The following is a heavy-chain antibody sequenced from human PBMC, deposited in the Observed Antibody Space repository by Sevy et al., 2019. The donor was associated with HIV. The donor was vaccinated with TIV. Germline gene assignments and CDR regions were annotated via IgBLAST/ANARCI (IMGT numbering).Heavy chain of an antibody. J-gene: IGHJ6*02. Sequence: SETLSLTCAVYGGSFSGYYWSWIRQPPGKGLEWIGEINHSGSTNYNPSLKSRVTISVDTSKNQFSLKLSSVTAADTAVYYCASSTIAVAGRVYYYYGMDVWGQGTTVTVSS. V-gene: IGHV4-34*01. CDR1: GGSFSGYY. CDR3: ASSTIAVAGRVYYYYGMDV. D-gene: IGHD6-19*01. CDR2: INHSGST.